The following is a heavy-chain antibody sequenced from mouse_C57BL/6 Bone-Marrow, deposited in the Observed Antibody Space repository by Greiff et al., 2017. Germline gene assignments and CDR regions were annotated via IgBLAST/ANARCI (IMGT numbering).Heavy chain of an antibody. J-gene: IGHJ3*01. CDR3: TRDGYYGRAY. D-gene: IGHD2-3*01. V-gene: IGHV5-9-1*02. CDR1: GFTFSSYA. Sequence: EVKLMESGEGLVKPGGSLKLSCAASGFTFSSYAMSWVRQTPEKRLEWVAYISRGGDYIYYADTVKGRFTLSRDNARNTLYLQMSSLKSEDTAMYYCTRDGYYGRAYWGQGTLVTVSA. CDR2: ISRGGDYI.